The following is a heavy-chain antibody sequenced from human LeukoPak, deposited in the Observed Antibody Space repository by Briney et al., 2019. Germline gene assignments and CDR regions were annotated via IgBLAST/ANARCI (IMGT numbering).Heavy chain of an antibody. CDR2: ISYDGSSK. CDR1: GFSLISYA. J-gene: IGHJ4*02. Sequence: GGSLRLSRAASGFSLISYAMHWVRQAPGKGLEWVAVISYDGSSKFYADSVKGRFTISRDNSKNTLDLQMNSLRTEDTAVYYCARVRGSSSFDYWGQGTLVTVSS. CDR3: ARVRGSSSFDY. V-gene: IGHV3-30*04. D-gene: IGHD6-13*01.